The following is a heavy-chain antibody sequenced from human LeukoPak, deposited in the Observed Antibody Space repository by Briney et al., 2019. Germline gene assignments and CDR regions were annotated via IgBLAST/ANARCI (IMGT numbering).Heavy chain of an antibody. CDR2: IKSKTDGATT. CDR1: GLTFSNAW. V-gene: IGHV3-15*01. J-gene: IGHJ4*02. CDR3: TTIGSSRYYYYFDY. D-gene: IGHD3-22*01. Sequence: GGSLRLSCVGSGLTFSNAWMSWIRQAPGKGLEWVGRIKSKTDGATTEYAAPVKGRFTISRDDSKNTLYLQMNSLKTEDTALYYCTTIGSSRYYYYFDYWGQGSLVTVSS.